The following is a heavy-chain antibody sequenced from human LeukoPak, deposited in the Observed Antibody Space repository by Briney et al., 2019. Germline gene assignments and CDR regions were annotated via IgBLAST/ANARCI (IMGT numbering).Heavy chain of an antibody. CDR2: IYYSGST. Sequence: KASETLSLTCTASGGSISSDGYYWSWLRHHPGKGLEWIGYIYYSGSTYYNPSLKSRVTISVDTSKNQFSLKLSSVTAADTAVYYCARGGGDYGDYVTIRFDYWGQGTLVTVSS. CDR3: ARGGGDYGDYVTIRFDY. D-gene: IGHD4-17*01. J-gene: IGHJ4*02. CDR1: GGSISSDGYY. V-gene: IGHV4-31*03.